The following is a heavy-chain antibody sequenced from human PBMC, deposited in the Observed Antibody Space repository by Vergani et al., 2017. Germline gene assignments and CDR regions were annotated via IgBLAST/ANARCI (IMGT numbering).Heavy chain of an antibody. D-gene: IGHD1-26*01. CDR2: ISSSSSYI. CDR1: GFTFSSYS. Sequence: EVQLVESGGGLVKPGGSLRLSCAASGFTFSSYSMNWVRQAPGKGLEWVSSISSSSSYIYYADSVKGRFTISRDNAKNSLYLQMNSLRAEDTAVYYCAREWAPYGAPPDYWGQGTLVTVSS. V-gene: IGHV3-21*01. J-gene: IGHJ4*02. CDR3: AREWAPYGAPPDY.